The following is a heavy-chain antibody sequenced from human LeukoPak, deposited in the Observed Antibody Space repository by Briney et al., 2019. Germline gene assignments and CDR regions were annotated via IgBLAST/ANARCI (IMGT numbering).Heavy chain of an antibody. CDR3: ASVGDLWFGEFPGY. D-gene: IGHD3-10*01. J-gene: IGHJ4*02. Sequence: SVKVSCKASGGTFSSYAISWVRQAPGQGLEWMGGIIPIFGTANYAQKFQGRVTITTDESASTAYMELSSLRSEDTAVYYCASVGDLWFGEFPGYWGQGTLVTVSS. CDR2: IIPIFGTA. V-gene: IGHV1-69*05. CDR1: GGTFSSYA.